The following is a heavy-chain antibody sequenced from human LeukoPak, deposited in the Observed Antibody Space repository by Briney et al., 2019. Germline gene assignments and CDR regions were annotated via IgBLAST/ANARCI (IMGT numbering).Heavy chain of an antibody. V-gene: IGHV3-72*01. CDR2: SRNKDHMYST. Sequence: PGGSLRLSCVVSGFTFSDHYMDWVRQAAGKGLEWVGRSRNKDHMYSTEYAASVEGRFTISRDLSKNSLYLQMNSLKVEDTAIYYCVRGHDPFDYWGQGTLVTVS. CDR1: GFTFSDHY. D-gene: IGHD1-1*01. J-gene: IGHJ4*02. CDR3: VRGHDPFDY.